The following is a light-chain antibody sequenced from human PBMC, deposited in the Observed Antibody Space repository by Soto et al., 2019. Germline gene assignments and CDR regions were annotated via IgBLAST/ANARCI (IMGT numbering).Light chain of an antibody. CDR2: DAS. J-gene: IGKJ5*01. V-gene: IGKV3-11*01. CDR3: QQRANWPIT. Sequence: EIVLTQSPATLSLSPGERATLSCRASQSIGSYLIWYQQKPGQAPRLLISDASNRATGVPARFSGSGSGTDFTLTISSLEPEDFAVFYCQQRANWPITFGKGTRLEIK. CDR1: QSIGSY.